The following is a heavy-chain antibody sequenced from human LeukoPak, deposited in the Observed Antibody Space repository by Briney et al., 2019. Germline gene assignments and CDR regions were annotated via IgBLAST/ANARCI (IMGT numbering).Heavy chain of an antibody. CDR1: GGTFSSYT. CDR2: IIPILGIA. D-gene: IGHD2-2*01. CDR3: AIVEAGCSSTSCYDY. J-gene: IGHJ4*02. V-gene: IGHV1-69*02. Sequence: SVKVSCKASGGTFSSYTISWVRPAPGQGLEWMGRIIPILGIANYAQKFQGRVTITADKSTSTAYMELSSLRSEDTAVYYCAIVEAGCSSTSCYDYWGQGTLVTVSS.